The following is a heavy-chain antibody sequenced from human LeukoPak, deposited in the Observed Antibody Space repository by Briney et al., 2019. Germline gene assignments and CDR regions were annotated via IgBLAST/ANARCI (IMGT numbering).Heavy chain of an antibody. Sequence: SETLSLTCAVYGGSFSGYYWSWIRQPPGKGLEWIGSIYHSGSTYYNPSLKSRVTMSVDTSKNQFSLKLTSVTAADTAVYYCARSRRSWSTFDYWGQGTLVTVSS. CDR3: ARSRRSWSTFDY. J-gene: IGHJ4*02. CDR1: GGSFSGYY. D-gene: IGHD6-13*01. CDR2: IYHSGST. V-gene: IGHV4-34*01.